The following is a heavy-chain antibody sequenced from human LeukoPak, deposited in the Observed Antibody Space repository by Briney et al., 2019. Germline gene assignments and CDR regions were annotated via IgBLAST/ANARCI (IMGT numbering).Heavy chain of an antibody. CDR3: AGAPRYGSWGFDS. Sequence: ASVKVSSKASGYTFTDHNMHWVRQPPGQGLEWMGYINPNSGVTNHAQRFQGRVTISRDTSIRTAYMELSSLRSDDTAVYYCAGAPRYGSWGFDSWGQGTLVTVSS. J-gene: IGHJ4*02. CDR1: GYTFTDHN. CDR2: INPNSGVT. D-gene: IGHD7-27*01. V-gene: IGHV1-2*02.